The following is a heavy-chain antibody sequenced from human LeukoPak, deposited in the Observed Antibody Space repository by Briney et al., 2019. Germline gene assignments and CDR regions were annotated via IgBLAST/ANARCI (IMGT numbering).Heavy chain of an antibody. J-gene: IGHJ3*02. CDR2: IRYDGSNK. CDR1: GFTFSSYS. Sequence: GGSLRLSCAASGFTFSSYSMNWVRQAPGKGLEWVAFIRYDGSNKYYADSVKGRFTISRDNSKNTLYLQMNSLRAEDTAVYYCAKGVVGKGTDDAFDIWGQGTMVTVSS. V-gene: IGHV3-30*02. CDR3: AKGVVGKGTDDAFDI. D-gene: IGHD1-1*01.